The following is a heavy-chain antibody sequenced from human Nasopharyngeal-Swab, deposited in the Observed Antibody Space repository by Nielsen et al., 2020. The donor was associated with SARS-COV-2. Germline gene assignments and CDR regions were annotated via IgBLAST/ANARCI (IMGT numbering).Heavy chain of an antibody. V-gene: IGHV3-23*01. Sequence: GGSLRLSCSASEFTFSSYAMSWVRQAPGKGLEWVSAISGSGGSTYYADSVKGRFTISRDNSKNTLYLQMNSLRAEDTAVYYCAKDAEYYYNGMDVWGQGTTVTVSS. CDR2: ISGSGGST. CDR1: EFTFSSYA. J-gene: IGHJ6*02. CDR3: AKDAEYYYNGMDV. D-gene: IGHD2/OR15-2a*01.